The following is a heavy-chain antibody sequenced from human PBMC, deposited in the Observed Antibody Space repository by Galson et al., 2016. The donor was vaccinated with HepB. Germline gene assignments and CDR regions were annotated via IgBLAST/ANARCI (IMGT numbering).Heavy chain of an antibody. V-gene: IGHV3-11*06. D-gene: IGHD1-1*01. J-gene: IGHJ3*02. CDR1: GFTFSDYY. CDR3: ARRNWNDAFDI. Sequence: SLRLSCAASGFTFSDYYMSWIRQAPGKGLEWVSYISSNYNYTNYADSVKGRFTISRDNAKNSLYLQMNSLRAEDTAVYYCARRNWNDAFDIWGQGTMVSVPS. CDR2: ISSNYNYT.